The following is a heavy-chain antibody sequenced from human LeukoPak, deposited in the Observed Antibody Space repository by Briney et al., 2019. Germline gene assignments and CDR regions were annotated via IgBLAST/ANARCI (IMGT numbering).Heavy chain of an antibody. CDR2: ISYDGSSK. D-gene: IGHD2-2*01. CDR3: AKSIRFCSSNSCFAGYYNYGLHV. V-gene: IGHV3-30*18. CDR1: GFTFSSYG. J-gene: IGHJ6*02. Sequence: PGGSLRLSCAASGFTFSSYGMHWVRQAPGKGLEWVAVISYDGSSKYFADSVKGRFTISRDNPKNTLDLQMHSLRAEDTAVYYCAKSIRFCSSNSCFAGYYNYGLHVWGQGTTVIVSS.